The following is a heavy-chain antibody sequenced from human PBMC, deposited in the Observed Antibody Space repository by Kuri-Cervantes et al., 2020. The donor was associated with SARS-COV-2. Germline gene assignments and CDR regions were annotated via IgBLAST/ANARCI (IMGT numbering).Heavy chain of an antibody. CDR3: ARRAYGEEVDYYYMDV. D-gene: IGHD4-17*01. CDR1: GYSFTGYW. J-gene: IGHJ6*03. V-gene: IGHV5-51*01. CDR2: IYPGDSDT. Sequence: GGSLRLSCKGSGYSFTGYWIAWVRQMPGKGLECMGIIYPGDSDTRYSPFFQGQVTISADKSINTAYLQWSGLKASDTAMYYCARRAYGEEVDYYYMDVWGKGTAVTVSS.